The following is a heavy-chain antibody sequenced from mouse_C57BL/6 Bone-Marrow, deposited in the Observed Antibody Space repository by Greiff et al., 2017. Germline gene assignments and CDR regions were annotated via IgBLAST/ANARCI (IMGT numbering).Heavy chain of an antibody. Sequence: VQLQESGAELVKPGASVKLSCKASGYTFTSYWMQWVKQRPGQGLEWIGEIDPSDSYTNYNQKFKGKATLTVDTSSSTAYMQLSSLTSEDSAVYYCARNYYGSSYVDYAMDYWGQGTSVTVSS. CDR1: GYTFTSYW. J-gene: IGHJ4*01. CDR2: IDPSDSYT. V-gene: IGHV1-50*01. CDR3: ARNYYGSSYVDYAMDY. D-gene: IGHD1-1*01.